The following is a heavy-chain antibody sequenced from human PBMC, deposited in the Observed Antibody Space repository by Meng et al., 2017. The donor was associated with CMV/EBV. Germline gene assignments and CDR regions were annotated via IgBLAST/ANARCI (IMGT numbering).Heavy chain of an antibody. J-gene: IGHJ4*02. V-gene: IGHV4-59*01. D-gene: IGHD1-26*01. CDR1: GGSISSYY. CDR3: ARGEGHSGSYYFYFDY. Sequence: SETLSLTCTVSGGSISSYYWSWIRQPPGKGLEWIGYIYYSGRTNYNPSLKSRVTISVDTSKNQFSLKLSSVTAADTAVYYCARGEGHSGSYYFYFDYWGQGTLVTVSS. CDR2: IYYSGRT.